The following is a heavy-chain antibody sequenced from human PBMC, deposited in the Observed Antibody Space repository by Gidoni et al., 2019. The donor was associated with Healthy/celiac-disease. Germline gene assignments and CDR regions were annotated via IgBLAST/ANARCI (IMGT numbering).Heavy chain of an antibody. V-gene: IGHV3-53*01. CDR2: IYSGGST. CDR3: ARDLRLQGYFDL. J-gene: IGHJ2*01. CDR1: GLTVSSNY. D-gene: IGHD4-4*01. Sequence: VQLVESGGGLIQPGGALRRSCAASGLTVSSNYMSWVRQAPGKGLEWVSVIYSGGSTSYADSVKGRFTISRDNSKNTLYLQMNSLRAEDTAVYYCARDLRLQGYFDLWGRGTLVTVSS.